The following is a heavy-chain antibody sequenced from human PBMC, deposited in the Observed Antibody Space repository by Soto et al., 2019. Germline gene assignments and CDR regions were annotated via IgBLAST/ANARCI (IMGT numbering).Heavy chain of an antibody. CDR3: ARDWAGEDIVVVNSRETTSSFDY. CDR2: INHSGST. Sequence: PSETLSLTCAVYGGSFSGYYWSWIRQPPGKGLEWIGEINHSGSTNYNPSLKSRVTISVDTSKNQFSLKLSSVTAADTAVYYCARDWAGEDIVVVNSRETTSSFDYWGQGTLVTVSS. CDR1: GGSFSGYY. V-gene: IGHV4-34*01. J-gene: IGHJ4*02. D-gene: IGHD2-15*01.